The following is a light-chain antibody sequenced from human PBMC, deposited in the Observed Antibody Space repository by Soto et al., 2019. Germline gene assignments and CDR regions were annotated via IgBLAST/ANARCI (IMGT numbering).Light chain of an antibody. J-gene: IGLJ1*01. CDR1: STDIGDYNW. Sequence: QSVLSQPASVSWSPGQSITISCTGTSTDIGDYNWVSWYQQHPGRAPKLIIYEVTNRPSGVSDRFSGSKSGNTASLTISGLQTDEEADYFCSSYRRPTNIVFGPGTKVTVL. V-gene: IGLV2-14*03. CDR2: EVT. CDR3: SSYRRPTNIV.